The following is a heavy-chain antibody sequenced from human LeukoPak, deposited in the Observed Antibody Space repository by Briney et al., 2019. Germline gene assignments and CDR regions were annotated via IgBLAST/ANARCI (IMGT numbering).Heavy chain of an antibody. J-gene: IGHJ1*01. CDR3: ARPSSSSIIDNFQH. CDR1: GGSISSSTSGWGWY. D-gene: IGHD6-6*01. Sequence: SETLSLTCTVSGGSISSSTSGWGWYWGWIRQPPGKGLEWIGSIYYSGSTYYNPSLKSRVTISVDTSKNQFSLKLSSVTAADTAVYYCARPSSSSIIDNFQHWGQGTLVTVSS. V-gene: IGHV4-39*01. CDR2: IYYSGST.